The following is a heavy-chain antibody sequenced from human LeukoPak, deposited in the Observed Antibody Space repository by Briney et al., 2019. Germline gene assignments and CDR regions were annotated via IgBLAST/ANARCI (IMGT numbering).Heavy chain of an antibody. D-gene: IGHD3-10*01. CDR2: MEHDGTIK. CDR1: GFTFRAYG. V-gene: IGHV3-30*02. Sequence: PGGSLRLSCATSGFTFRAYGLHWARQIPGKGLQWLAFMEHDGTIKYFSDSVEGRFIISRDNAKNTVYLQMNSLRVEDTSVYYCARDGLVRGSFDIWGQGTLVTVSA. CDR3: ARDGLVRGSFDI. J-gene: IGHJ3*02.